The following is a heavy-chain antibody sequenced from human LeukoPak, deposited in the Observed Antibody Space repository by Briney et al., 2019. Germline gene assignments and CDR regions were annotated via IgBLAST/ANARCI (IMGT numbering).Heavy chain of an antibody. J-gene: IGHJ4*02. CDR1: GFTLSTNA. CDR2: ISGSGAST. D-gene: IGHD1-26*01. V-gene: IGHV3-23*01. CDR3: AKDVGKWESLHFFDY. Sequence: GGSLRLSCLTSGFTLSTNAMSWVRQAPGKGLEWISGISGSGASTYYADSVKGRFTISRDDSRNTLYMQMNSLRGDDTAVYYCAKDVGKWESLHFFDYWGQGTLVTVSS.